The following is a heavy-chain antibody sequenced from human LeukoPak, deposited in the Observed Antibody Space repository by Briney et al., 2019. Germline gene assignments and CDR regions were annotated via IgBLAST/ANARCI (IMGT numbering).Heavy chain of an antibody. J-gene: IGHJ1*01. V-gene: IGHV3-74*01. D-gene: IGHD1-26*01. Sequence: PGGSLRLSCAASGFTFSTYWMHWVRQAPGKGLLWVSRINTDGSITNYADSVKGRFTISRDNAKNTLYLQMNSLRSEDTAVYYCARVPPSVGGATSEYFQDWGQGTLVTVSS. CDR1: GFTFSTYW. CDR3: ARVPPSVGGATSEYFQD. CDR2: INTDGSIT.